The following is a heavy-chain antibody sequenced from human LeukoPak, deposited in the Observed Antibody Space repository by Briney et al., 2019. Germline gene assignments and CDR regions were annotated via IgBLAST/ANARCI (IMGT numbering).Heavy chain of an antibody. Sequence: ASVKVSCKASGYTFTGYAMHWVRQAPGQRIEWMGWINAGNGDTKYSQKFQGRVTITRDTSASTAYMELSSLRSEDTAVYYCARGYCSSTSCQYYSDYWGQGTLVTVSS. CDR1: GYTFTGYA. V-gene: IGHV1-3*01. J-gene: IGHJ4*02. CDR3: ARGYCSSTSCQYYSDY. D-gene: IGHD2-2*01. CDR2: INAGNGDT.